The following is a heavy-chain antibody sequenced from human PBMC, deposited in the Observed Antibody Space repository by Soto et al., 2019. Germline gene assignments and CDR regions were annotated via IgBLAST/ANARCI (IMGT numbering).Heavy chain of an antibody. V-gene: IGHV3-48*03. CDR1: GFTFSSYE. CDR2: ISSSGSTI. CDR3: ARAVRFLEWLHDY. Sequence: GGSLRLSCAASGFTFSSYEMNWVRQAPGKGLEWVSYISSSGSTIYYADSVTGRFTISRDNAKNSLYLQMNSLRAEDTAVYYCARAVRFLEWLHDYWGQGTLVTVSS. J-gene: IGHJ4*02. D-gene: IGHD3-3*01.